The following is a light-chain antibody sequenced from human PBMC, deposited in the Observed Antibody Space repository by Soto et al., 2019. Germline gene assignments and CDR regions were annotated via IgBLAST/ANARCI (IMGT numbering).Light chain of an antibody. CDR3: QSYDSSLSGYV. J-gene: IGLJ1*01. V-gene: IGLV1-40*01. CDR1: SSNIGAGYD. CDR2: GNS. Sequence: QSVLTQPPSVSGAPWQRVTISCTGSSSNIGAGYDVHWYQQLPGTAPKLLIYGNSNRPSGVPDRFSGSKSGTSASLAITGLQAEDEADYYGQSYDSSLSGYVFGTGTKVTVL.